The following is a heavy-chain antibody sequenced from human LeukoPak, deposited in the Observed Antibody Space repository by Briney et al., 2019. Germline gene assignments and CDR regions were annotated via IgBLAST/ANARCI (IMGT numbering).Heavy chain of an antibody. CDR1: GGSISSSSYY. Sequence: SETLSLTCTVSGGSISSSSYYWGWIRQPPGKGLEWTGSIYYSGNTYYNPSLKSRVTISVDTSKNQFSLKLSSVTAADTAVYYCARSLAGYSYFGSDYWGQGTLVTVSS. V-gene: IGHV4-39*01. D-gene: IGHD5-18*01. CDR3: ARSLAGYSYFGSDY. J-gene: IGHJ4*02. CDR2: IYYSGNT.